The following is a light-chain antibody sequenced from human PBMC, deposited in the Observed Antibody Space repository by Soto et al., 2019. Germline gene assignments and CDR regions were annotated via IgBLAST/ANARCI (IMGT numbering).Light chain of an antibody. CDR2: GAS. V-gene: IGKV3-20*01. Sequence: EIVLTQSPGTVSLSPGERATLSCRASQSVSSRNLAWYRQKPGQAPSLLIFGASNRPTGIPDRFSGSGSGTELTLAISRLEPEDCAVYYCLRYGDAPPAYTFGQGTKLEIK. CDR1: QSVSSRN. J-gene: IGKJ2*01. CDR3: LRYGDAPPAYT.